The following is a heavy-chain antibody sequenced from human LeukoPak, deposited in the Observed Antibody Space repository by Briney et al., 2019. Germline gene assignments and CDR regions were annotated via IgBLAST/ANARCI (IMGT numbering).Heavy chain of an antibody. CDR3: ARASAYSSSSGVNS. J-gene: IGHJ4*02. Sequence: SEILSLTCAVYGGSFGGYYWTWIRQPPGKGLEWIGQINHSGDTNYNAALKSRVTISVDTSKNQFSLRLSSVTAADTAVYYCARASAYSSSSGVNSWDQGSLVTVSS. V-gene: IGHV4-34*01. CDR1: GGSFGGYY. CDR2: INHSGDT. D-gene: IGHD6-6*01.